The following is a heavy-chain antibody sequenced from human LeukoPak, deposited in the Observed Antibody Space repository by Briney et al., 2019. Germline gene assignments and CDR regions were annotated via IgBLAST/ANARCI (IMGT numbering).Heavy chain of an antibody. CDR2: IYHSGST. CDR3: ARGGKPPRINWFDP. V-gene: IGHV4-30-2*01. CDR1: GGSISSGGYS. Sequence: SETLSLTCAVSGGSISSGGYSGSWIRQPPGKGLEWIGYIYHSGSTYYNPSLKSRVTISVDRSKNQFSLKLSSVTAADTAVYYCARGGKPPRINWFDPWGQGTLVTVSS. J-gene: IGHJ5*02.